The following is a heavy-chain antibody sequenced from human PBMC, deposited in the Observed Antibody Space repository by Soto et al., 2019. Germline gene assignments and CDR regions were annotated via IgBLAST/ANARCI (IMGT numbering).Heavy chain of an antibody. CDR3: SRAGILTTPYYFDY. Sequence: TGGSLRLSCAAFGFTFSDHYMDWVRQAPGKGLEWVGRIRNKANSYTTEYAASVKGRFTISRDDSKNSLFLQMNSLKTEDTAVYYRSRAGILTTPYYFDYWGQGTLVTVSS. V-gene: IGHV3-72*01. D-gene: IGHD4-4*01. CDR2: IRNKANSYTT. J-gene: IGHJ4*01. CDR1: GFTFSDHY.